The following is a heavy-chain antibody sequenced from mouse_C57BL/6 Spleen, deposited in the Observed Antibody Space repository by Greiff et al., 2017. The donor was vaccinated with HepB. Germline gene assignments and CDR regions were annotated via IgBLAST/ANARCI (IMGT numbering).Heavy chain of an antibody. CDR2: IHPNSGST. CDR1: GYTFTSYW. D-gene: IGHD2-12*01. Sequence: QVQLQQPGAELVKPGASVKLSCKASGYTFTSYWMHWVKQRPGQGLEWIGMIHPNSGSTNYNEKFKSKATLTVDKSSSTAYMQLSSLTSEDSAVYYCARSVYYSNDLYYAMDYWGQGTSVTVSS. CDR3: ARSVYYSNDLYYAMDY. V-gene: IGHV1-64*01. J-gene: IGHJ4*01.